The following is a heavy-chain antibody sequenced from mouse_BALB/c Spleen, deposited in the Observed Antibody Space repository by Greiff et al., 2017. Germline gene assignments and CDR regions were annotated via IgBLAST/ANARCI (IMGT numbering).Heavy chain of an antibody. CDR1: GFTFSSYG. CDR3: ARGEGYFDY. J-gene: IGHJ2*01. V-gene: IGHV5-6-3*01. Sequence: EVNVVESGGGLVQPGGSLKLSCAASGFTFSSYGMSWVRQTPDKRLELVATINSNDGSTYYPDSVKGRFTISRDNAKNTLYLQMSSLKSEDTAMYYCARGEGYFDYWGQGTTLTVSS. CDR2: INSNDGST.